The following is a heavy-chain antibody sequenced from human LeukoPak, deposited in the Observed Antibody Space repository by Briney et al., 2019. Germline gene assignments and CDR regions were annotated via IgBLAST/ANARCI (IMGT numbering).Heavy chain of an antibody. CDR1: GGSISSGDYY. Sequence: SETLSLTCTVSGGSISSGDYYWSWIRQPPGKGLEWIGYIYYSGSTYYNPSLKSRVTISVDTSKNQFSLKLSSVTAADTAVYYCARGRYCSSTSCYIPHDAFDIWSQGTMVTVPS. V-gene: IGHV4-30-4*08. J-gene: IGHJ3*02. CDR2: IYYSGST. D-gene: IGHD2-2*02. CDR3: ARGRYCSSTSCYIPHDAFDI.